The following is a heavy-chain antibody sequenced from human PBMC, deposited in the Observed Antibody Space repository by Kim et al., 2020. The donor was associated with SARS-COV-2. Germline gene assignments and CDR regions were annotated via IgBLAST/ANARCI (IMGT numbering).Heavy chain of an antibody. CDR3: ERDSVSGTGLAFCDS. CDR2: ISSNANGT. Sequence: GGSLRLSCAASGFTFSDYAMNWVRQAPGKGLEWVSRISSNANGTEYADSVWGRFTISRDNAKKKHYVQMHSQRVEDAAADYCERDSVSGTGLAFCDS. D-gene: IGHD3-10*01. CDR1: GFTFSDYA. J-gene: IGHJ5*01. V-gene: IGHV3-48*01.